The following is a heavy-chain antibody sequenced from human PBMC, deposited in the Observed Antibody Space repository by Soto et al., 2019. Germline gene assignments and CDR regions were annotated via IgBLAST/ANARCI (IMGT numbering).Heavy chain of an antibody. D-gene: IGHD2-2*01. V-gene: IGHV4-30-4*01. CDR3: ARQTTYSSSWFDY. CDR2: IYYSGST. Sequence: SETLSLTCTVSGGSISSGDYYWSWIRQPPGKGLEWIGYIYYSGSTYYNPSLKSRVTISVDTSKNQFSLKLSSVTAADTAVYYCARQTTYSSSWFDYWGHGTLVTGS. CDR1: GGSISSGDYY. J-gene: IGHJ5*01.